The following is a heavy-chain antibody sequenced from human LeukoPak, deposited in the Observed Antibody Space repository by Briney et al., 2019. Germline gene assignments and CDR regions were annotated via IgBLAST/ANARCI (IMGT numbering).Heavy chain of an antibody. CDR3: ARDVSGSLDY. J-gene: IGHJ4*02. CDR1: GFTFSSTW. CDR2: IKQDGSDK. Sequence: GGSLRLSCAASGFTFSSTWMAWVRQAPGKGLEWVANIKQDGSDKNYVDSVKGRFTISRDNAKNSLYFQMNSLRAEDTALYYRARDVSGSLDYWGQGTLVTVAS. D-gene: IGHD1-26*01. V-gene: IGHV3-7*05.